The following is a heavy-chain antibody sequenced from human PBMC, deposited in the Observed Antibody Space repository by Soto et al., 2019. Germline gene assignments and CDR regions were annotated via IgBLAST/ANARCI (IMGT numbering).Heavy chain of an antibody. V-gene: IGHV4-34*01. CDR2: INHSGST. D-gene: IGHD3-3*01. CDR1: GGSFSCYY. J-gene: IGHJ3*02. Sequence: SETLSLTCAVYGGSFSCYYWSWIRQPPGKGLEWIGEINHSGSTNYNPSLKSRVTISVDTSKNQFSLKLSSVTAADTAVYYCARXGRVTIFGVVIPDAFDIWGQGTMVTVSS. CDR3: ARXGRVTIFGVVIPDAFDI.